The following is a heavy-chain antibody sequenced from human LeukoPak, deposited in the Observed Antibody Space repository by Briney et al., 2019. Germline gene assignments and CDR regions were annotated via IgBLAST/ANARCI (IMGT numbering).Heavy chain of an antibody. CDR3: ATDRERDPSVYYLV. Sequence: GGSLRLSCAASGFTFTDYAMSWVRQAPERGLEWISTISDNGGETYYADSVKGRFAISRDNSKNTLFLQMNSLRAEDSAVYYCATDRERDPSVYYLVGGQGTLITVSS. CDR2: ISDNGGET. D-gene: IGHD3-22*01. V-gene: IGHV3-23*01. J-gene: IGHJ4*02. CDR1: GFTFTDYA.